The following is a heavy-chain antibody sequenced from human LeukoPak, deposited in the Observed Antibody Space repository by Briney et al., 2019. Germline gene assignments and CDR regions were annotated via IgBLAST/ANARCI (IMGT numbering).Heavy chain of an antibody. V-gene: IGHV4-4*07. D-gene: IGHD1-26*01. Sequence: SDTLSLICTVYGGSLSSYYWSWIRQPAGKGLERIGRIYTSGSTNYNPSLKSRVTMSVDTPKNQFSLKLSSVTAADTAVYYCARGGSDGYYFDYWGQGTLVTVSS. CDR2: IYTSGST. J-gene: IGHJ4*02. CDR3: ARGGSDGYYFDY. CDR1: GGSLSSYY.